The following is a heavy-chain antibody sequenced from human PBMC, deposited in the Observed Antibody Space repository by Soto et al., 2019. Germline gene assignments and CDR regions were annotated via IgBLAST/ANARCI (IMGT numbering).Heavy chain of an antibody. CDR1: GGSISSGDYY. CDR3: ARGRFLEWLVGWFDP. CDR2: IYYSGSN. J-gene: IGHJ5*02. Sequence: QVQLQESGPGLVKPSQTLSLTCTVSGGSISSGDYYWSWIRQPPGKGLEWIGYIYYSGSNYYNPSLESRVTISVDTSKNQFSLKLSSVTAADTAVYYCARGRFLEWLVGWFDPWGQGTLVTVSS. D-gene: IGHD3-3*01. V-gene: IGHV4-30-4*01.